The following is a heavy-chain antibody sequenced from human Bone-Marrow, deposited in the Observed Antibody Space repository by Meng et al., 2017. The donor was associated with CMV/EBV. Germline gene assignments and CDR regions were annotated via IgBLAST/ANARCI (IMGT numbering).Heavy chain of an antibody. V-gene: IGHV3-21*01. J-gene: IGHJ6*01. D-gene: IGHD3-3*01. CDR3: AREGDRITIFGVAPFTYGMDV. CDR1: GFTFSSYS. CDR2: ISSSSSYI. Sequence: GGSLRLSCAASGFTFSSYSMNWVRQAPGKGLEWVSSISSSSSYIYYADSVKGRFTISRNNAKNSLYLQMNSLRAEDTAVYYCAREGDRITIFGVAPFTYGMDVWGQGATVTGSS.